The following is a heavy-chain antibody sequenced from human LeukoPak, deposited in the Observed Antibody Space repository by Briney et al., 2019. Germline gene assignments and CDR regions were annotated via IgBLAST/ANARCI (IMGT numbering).Heavy chain of an antibody. CDR3: ATVGRVPGAFDI. Sequence: ASVKVSCKASGYTFTGYYMHWVRQAPGQGLEWMGWINPNSGGKNYAQKFQGRVTMTRDTSVSTAYMELSRLRSDDTAVYYCATVGRVPGAFDIWGQGTMVTVSS. V-gene: IGHV1-2*02. CDR2: INPNSGGK. J-gene: IGHJ3*02. CDR1: GYTFTGYY. D-gene: IGHD4-23*01.